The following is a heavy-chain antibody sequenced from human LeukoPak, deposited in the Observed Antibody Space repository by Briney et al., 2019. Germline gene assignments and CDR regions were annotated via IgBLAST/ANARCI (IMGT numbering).Heavy chain of an antibody. V-gene: IGHV1-18*01. CDR2: VSAYNGNT. J-gene: IGHJ3*02. D-gene: IGHD1-7*01. Sequence: GASVKVSCKASGYTFTSYGICWVRQAPGQGLEWMGWVSAYNGNTNYAQKFQGRVTMTTDTSTRTAYMELRSLRSDDTAVYYCARYCITGTTAGAFDIWGQGTMVTVSS. CDR3: ARYCITGTTAGAFDI. CDR1: GYTFTSYG.